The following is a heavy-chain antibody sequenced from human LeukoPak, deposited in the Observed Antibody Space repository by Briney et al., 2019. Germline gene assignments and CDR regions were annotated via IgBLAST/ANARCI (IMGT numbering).Heavy chain of an antibody. J-gene: IGHJ4*02. CDR1: GGSFSGYY. V-gene: IGHV4-34*01. Sequence: SETLSLTCAVYGGSFSGYYWSWIRQPPGKGLEWIGEINHSGSTNYNPSLKSRVTISVDTSKNQFSLKLSSVTAADTTVYYCAREENSNRATQLDYSGQGNPVTVSS. CDR3: AREENSNRATQLDY. CDR2: INHSGST. D-gene: IGHD6-6*01.